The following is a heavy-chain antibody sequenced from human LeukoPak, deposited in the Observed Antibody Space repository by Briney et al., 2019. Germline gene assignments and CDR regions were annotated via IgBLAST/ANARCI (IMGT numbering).Heavy chain of an antibody. Sequence: SETLSLTCTVSGGSISSYYWSWIRQPAGKGLEWIGRIYTSVSTNYNPSLKSRVTMSVDTPKNQFSLKLSPVTAADTAVYYCARDLCDYTFNYWGQGTLVTVSS. V-gene: IGHV4-4*07. CDR2: IYTSVST. J-gene: IGHJ4*02. D-gene: IGHD4-11*01. CDR3: ARDLCDYTFNY. CDR1: GGSISSYY.